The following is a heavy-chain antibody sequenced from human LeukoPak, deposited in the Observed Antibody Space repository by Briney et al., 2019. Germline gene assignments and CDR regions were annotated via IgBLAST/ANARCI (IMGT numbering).Heavy chain of an antibody. V-gene: IGHV4-31*03. CDR1: GGSISSGGYY. D-gene: IGHD5-12*01. CDR2: IYYSGST. CDR3: ARRGVEMATIGFDY. J-gene: IGHJ4*02. Sequence: SQTLSLTCTVSGGSISSGGYYWSWIRQHPGKGLEWIGYIYYSGSTYYNPSLKSRVTISVDTSKNQFSLKLSSVTAADTAVYYCARRGVEMATIGFDYWGQGTLVTVSS.